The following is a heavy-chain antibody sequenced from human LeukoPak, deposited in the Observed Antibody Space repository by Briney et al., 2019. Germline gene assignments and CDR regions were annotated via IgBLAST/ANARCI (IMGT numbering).Heavy chain of an antibody. CDR3: ARDPGVEAMVRGVSWGPHNWFDP. Sequence: GASVKVSCKASVGTFSSYAISWVRQAPGQGLEWMGGIIPIFGIANYAQKFQGRVTITTDESTSTAYMELSSLRSEDTAVYYCARDPGVEAMVRGVSWGPHNWFDPWGQGTLVTVSS. J-gene: IGHJ5*02. CDR1: VGTFSSYA. V-gene: IGHV1-69*05. CDR2: IIPIFGIA. D-gene: IGHD3-10*01.